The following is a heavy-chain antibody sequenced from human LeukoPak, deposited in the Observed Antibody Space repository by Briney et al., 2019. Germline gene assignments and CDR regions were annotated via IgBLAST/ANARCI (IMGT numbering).Heavy chain of an antibody. D-gene: IGHD2-15*01. V-gene: IGHV3-23*01. CDR2: ISGSGGST. CDR3: AKDGYCSAGSCFSANDAFDI. CDR1: GFTFSSYG. Sequence: GGSLRLSCAASGFTFSSYGMSWVRQAPGKGLEWVSAISGSGGSTYYADSVKGRFTISRDNSKNSLYLQMNSLRAEDTAVYYCAKDGYCSAGSCFSANDAFDIWGQGTMVTVSS. J-gene: IGHJ3*02.